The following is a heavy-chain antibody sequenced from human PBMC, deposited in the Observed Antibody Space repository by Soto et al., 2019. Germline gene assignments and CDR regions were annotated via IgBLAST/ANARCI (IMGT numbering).Heavy chain of an antibody. Sequence: PGESLKISCQGSGYTFTNYWIGWVRQMPGKGLEWMGIIYPGDSDTRYSPSFQGQVTISVDKSISTAYLQWSSLKASDTAMYYCARRITVSGSYCFDYWGQGTLVTVSS. CDR3: ARRITVSGSYCFDY. D-gene: IGHD6-19*01. CDR1: GYTFTNYW. CDR2: IYPGDSDT. J-gene: IGHJ4*02. V-gene: IGHV5-51*01.